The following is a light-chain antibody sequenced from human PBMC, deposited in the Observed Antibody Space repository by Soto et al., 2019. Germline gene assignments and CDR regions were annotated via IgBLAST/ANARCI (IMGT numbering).Light chain of an antibody. Sequence: QSPSTLSASVGDRDTITCRASQSISSWLAWYQQKPGKAPKLLIYDASSLESGVPSRFSGSGSGTEFTLTISSLQPDDFATYYCQQYNSYSGTFGQGTKVDIK. J-gene: IGKJ1*01. CDR1: QSISSW. CDR3: QQYNSYSGT. CDR2: DAS. V-gene: IGKV1-5*01.